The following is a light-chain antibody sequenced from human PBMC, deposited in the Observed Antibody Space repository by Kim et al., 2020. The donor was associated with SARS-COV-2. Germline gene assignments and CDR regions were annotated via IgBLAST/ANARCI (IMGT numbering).Light chain of an antibody. V-gene: IGKV3-20*01. J-gene: IGKJ2*01. CDR3: QQSANSPYT. CDR1: ESISGRS. CDR2: ATS. Sequence: LYTGESATLSCRANESISGRSVAWYQQKPSQPPRLVIYATSSSATGIPDRFTGSGSGTDFTLTISRLEPEDFAVYYCQQSANSPYTFGQGTKLEI.